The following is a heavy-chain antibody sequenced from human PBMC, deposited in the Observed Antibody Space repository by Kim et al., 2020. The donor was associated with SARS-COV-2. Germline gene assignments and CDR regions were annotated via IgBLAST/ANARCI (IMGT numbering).Heavy chain of an antibody. Sequence: SETLSLTCAVYGGSFSGYYWSWIRQPPGKGLEWIGEINHSGSTNYNPSLKSRVTISVDTSKNQFSLKLSSVTAADTAVYYCARGTRQRLSSHYYCYMDVGGKGTTVTVPS. CDR3: ARGTRQRLSSHYYCYMDV. CDR1: GGSFSGYY. D-gene: IGHD6-25*01. J-gene: IGHJ6*03. V-gene: IGHV4-34*01. CDR2: INHSGST.